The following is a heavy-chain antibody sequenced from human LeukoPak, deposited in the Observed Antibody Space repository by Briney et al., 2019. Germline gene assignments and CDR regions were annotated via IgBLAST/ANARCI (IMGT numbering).Heavy chain of an antibody. J-gene: IGHJ6*03. CDR2: IDNDGHGI. CDR3: AAGGGWDPSFGVVTHIDA. V-gene: IGHV3-74*01. D-gene: IGHD3-3*01. CDR1: GFTFSGYW. Sequence: PGGSLRLSCVTSGFTFSGYWMHWGRQGPEKGLELVSRIDNDGHGIIYADSVKGRFTTSRDKVKNTLYLQMKSLRVEDTAVYYCAAGGGWDPSFGVVTHIDAWGKGTTVVVS.